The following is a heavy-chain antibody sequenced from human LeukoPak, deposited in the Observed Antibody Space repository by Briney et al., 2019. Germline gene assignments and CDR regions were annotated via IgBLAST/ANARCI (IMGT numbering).Heavy chain of an antibody. J-gene: IGHJ4*02. CDR2: INPSGGRT. Sequence: ASVKISSKASGYSFTSYYMHWVRQAPGQGLEWMGEINPSGGRTSYAQKFQGRVDMTRETSTSTVYMELSSLRSEDTAVYYCARANYSGSGSHYNPSFFDYWGQGTLVTVSS. CDR1: GYSFTSYY. CDR3: ARANYSGSGSHYNPSFFDY. D-gene: IGHD3-10*01. V-gene: IGHV1-46*01.